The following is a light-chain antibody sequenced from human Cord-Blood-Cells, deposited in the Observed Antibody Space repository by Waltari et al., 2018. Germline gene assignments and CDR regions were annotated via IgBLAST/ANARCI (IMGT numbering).Light chain of an antibody. J-gene: IGKJ5*01. V-gene: IGKV4-1*01. CDR2: WAS. CDR3: QQYYSTPLT. Sequence: DIVMTQSPDSLAVSLGGRTTINCKSSQSFLYSSNNKNYLAWYQQKPGQPPKLLIYWASTRASGVPDRFSGSGSGTDFTLTISSLQAEDVAVYYCQQYYSTPLTFGQGTRLEIK. CDR1: QSFLYSSNNKNY.